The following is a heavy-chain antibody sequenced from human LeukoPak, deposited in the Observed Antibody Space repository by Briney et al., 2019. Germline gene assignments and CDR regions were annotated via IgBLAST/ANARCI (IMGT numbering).Heavy chain of an antibody. D-gene: IGHD6-19*01. CDR1: GFTFSSYG. V-gene: IGHV3-30*02. CDR2: IRYDGSNK. J-gene: IGHJ6*03. Sequence: GGSLRLSCAASGFTFSSYGMHWVRQAPGKGLEWVAFIRYDGSNKYYADSVKGRFTISRDNSKNTLYLQMNSLRAEDTAVYYCARAHGAGGLGYCYMDVWGKGTTVTISS. CDR3: ARAHGAGGLGYCYMDV.